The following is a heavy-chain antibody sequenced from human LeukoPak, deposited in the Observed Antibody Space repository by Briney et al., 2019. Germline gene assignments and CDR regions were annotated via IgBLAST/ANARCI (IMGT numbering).Heavy chain of an antibody. CDR3: ARVGAARVYFDY. CDR1: GGSFSGYY. CDR2: INHSGST. J-gene: IGHJ4*02. D-gene: IGHD6-13*01. V-gene: IGHV4-34*01. Sequence: SETLSLTCAVYGGSFSGYYWSWIRQPPGKGLEWIGEINHSGSTNYNPSLKSRVTISVDTSENPFSLKLSSVTAADTAVYYCARVGAARVYFDYWGQGTLVTVSS.